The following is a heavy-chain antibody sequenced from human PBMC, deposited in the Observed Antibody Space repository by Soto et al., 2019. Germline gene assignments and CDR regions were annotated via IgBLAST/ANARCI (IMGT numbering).Heavy chain of an antibody. CDR3: ARVPIGKYGVWNY. J-gene: IGHJ4*02. CDR1: GFTFSSYW. D-gene: IGHD2-8*01. Sequence: EEQLVESGGGLVQPGGSLRLSCAASGFTFSSYWMHWVRQAPGKGLVWVSRINPGGTITDYADSVKGRFTISRDNAKNTVYLQVNSLRGDDTAEDFCARVPIGKYGVWNYWGQGTLVTVPS. V-gene: IGHV3-74*01. CDR2: INPGGTIT.